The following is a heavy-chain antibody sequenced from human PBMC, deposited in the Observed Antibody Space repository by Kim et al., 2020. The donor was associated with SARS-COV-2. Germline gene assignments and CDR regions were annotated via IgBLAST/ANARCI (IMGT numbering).Heavy chain of an antibody. CDR2: FYPGDSDT. D-gene: IGHD5-12*01. CDR1: GYSFSTYW. CDR3: ARNRDGYNSFDY. Sequence: GESLKISCKGSGYSFSTYWIGWVRQMPGKGLEWVGIFYPGDSDTRYSPSFQGQVTISADKSISTAYLQWSSLKASDTAIYYCARNRDGYNSFDYWGQGTLVTVSS. V-gene: IGHV5-51*01. J-gene: IGHJ4*02.